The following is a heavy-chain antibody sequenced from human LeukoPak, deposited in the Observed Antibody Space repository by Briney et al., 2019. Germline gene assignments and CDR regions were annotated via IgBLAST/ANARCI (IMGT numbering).Heavy chain of an antibody. CDR2: IYYSGST. V-gene: IGHV4-39*01. CDR3: ARRRMATINN. J-gene: IGHJ4*02. D-gene: IGHD5-24*01. Sequence: PSETLSLTCTVSGGSISSSSYYWGWIRQPPGKGLEWIGSIYYSGSTYYNPSLKCRVTISVDTSKNQFSLKLSSVTAADTAVYYCARRRMATINNWGQGTLVTVSS. CDR1: GGSISSSSYY.